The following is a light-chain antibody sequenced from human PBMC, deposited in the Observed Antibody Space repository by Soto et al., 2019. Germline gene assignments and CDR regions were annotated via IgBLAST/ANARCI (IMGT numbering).Light chain of an antibody. CDR2: GAS. Sequence: EIVMTQSPATLSVSPGERATLSCRASQSVSSNLAWYQQKPGQAPRLLIYGASTRATGIPARFSGSGSGTEFYLTISSLQSEDFAVYYCQQYNNWPPLTFGGGTKVEIK. CDR1: QSVSSN. CDR3: QQYNNWPPLT. V-gene: IGKV3-15*01. J-gene: IGKJ4*01.